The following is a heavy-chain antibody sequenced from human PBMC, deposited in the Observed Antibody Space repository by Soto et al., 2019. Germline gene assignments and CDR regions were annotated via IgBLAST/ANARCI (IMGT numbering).Heavy chain of an antibody. CDR3: ASLNYDVWSGPGGMAV. J-gene: IGHJ6*02. Sequence: QVQLVQSGAEVKKPGASVKVSCKASGYTFTSYGISWVRQAPGQGLEWMGWISAYNGNTNYAQKLQGRVTMTTDTSTSTAYMELRSLRSDDTAVYYCASLNYDVWSGPGGMAVWGQGTTVTVSS. CDR1: GYTFTSYG. CDR2: ISAYNGNT. V-gene: IGHV1-18*01. D-gene: IGHD3-3*01.